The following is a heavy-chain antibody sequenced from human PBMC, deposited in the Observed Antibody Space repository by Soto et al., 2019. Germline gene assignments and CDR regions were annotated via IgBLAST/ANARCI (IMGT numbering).Heavy chain of an antibody. CDR1: GGSFSGYY. V-gene: IGHV4-34*01. D-gene: IGHD1-1*01. Sequence: PSETLSLTCAVYGGSFSGYYLTWLRQPPGKGLECIGEINHSGSTNYNPSLKSRVTISVDTSKNQFSLKVTSVTAADTAVYYCATANWSHHYFDPWGQGTLVTVYS. J-gene: IGHJ5*02. CDR2: INHSGST. CDR3: ATANWSHHYFDP.